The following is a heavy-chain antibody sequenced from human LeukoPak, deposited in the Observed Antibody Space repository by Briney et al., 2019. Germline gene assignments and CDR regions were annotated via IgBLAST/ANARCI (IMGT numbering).Heavy chain of an antibody. CDR3: AGITVTTRYYFDY. Sequence: SETLSLTCAVYGGSFSGYYWSWIRQPPGKGLEWIGEINHSGSTYYNPSLKSRVTISVDTSKNQFSLKLSSVTAADTAVYYCAGITVTTRYYFDYWGQGTLVTVSS. CDR2: INHSGST. D-gene: IGHD4-17*01. CDR1: GGSFSGYY. V-gene: IGHV4-34*01. J-gene: IGHJ4*02.